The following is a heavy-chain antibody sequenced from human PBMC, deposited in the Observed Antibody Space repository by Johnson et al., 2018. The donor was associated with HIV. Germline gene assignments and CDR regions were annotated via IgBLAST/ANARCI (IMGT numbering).Heavy chain of an antibody. Sequence: QVQLVESGGNVVQPGRSLRLSCAASGFTFSDYAMHWVRQAPGKGLEWVAVMSFDETNSYDSDSVDVKGRFTISRDNSKNTLYLQMDSLRGEDTAVYYCARDQGGQWLAYDAFDIWGQGTMVTVSS. V-gene: IGHV3-30-3*01. CDR2: MSFDETNS. J-gene: IGHJ3*02. CDR1: GFTFSDYA. CDR3: ARDQGGQWLAYDAFDI. D-gene: IGHD6-19*01.